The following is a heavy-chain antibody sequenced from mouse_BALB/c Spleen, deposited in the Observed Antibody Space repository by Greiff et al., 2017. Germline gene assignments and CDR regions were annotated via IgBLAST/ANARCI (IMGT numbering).Heavy chain of an antibody. CDR3: ARDPSYDYDGFAY. Sequence: EVKLMESGGGLVKPGGSLKLSCAASGFTFSDYYMYWVRQTPEKRLEWVATISDGGSYTYYPDSVKGRFTISRDNAKNNLYLQMSSLKSEDTAMYYCARDPSYDYDGFAYWGQGTLVTASA. J-gene: IGHJ3*01. CDR1: GFTFSDYY. D-gene: IGHD2-4*01. V-gene: IGHV5-4*02. CDR2: ISDGGSYT.